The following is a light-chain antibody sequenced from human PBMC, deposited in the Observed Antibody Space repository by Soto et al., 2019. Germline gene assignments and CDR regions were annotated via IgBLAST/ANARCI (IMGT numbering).Light chain of an antibody. CDR1: QFVSSTY. J-gene: IGKJ1*01. V-gene: IGKV3-20*01. CDR3: QQYGSLGT. CDR2: GAS. Sequence: EVVLTQSPGTLSLSPGARATLSCRASQFVSSTYLAWYQQRPGQAPRLLIYGASSRATGIPDRFSGGGSETDFTLTISRLESEDSAVYYCQQYGSLGTFGQGTRVEIK.